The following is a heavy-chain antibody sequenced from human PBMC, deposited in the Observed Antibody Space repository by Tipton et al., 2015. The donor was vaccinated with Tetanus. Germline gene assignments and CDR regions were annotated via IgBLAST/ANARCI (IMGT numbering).Heavy chain of an antibody. CDR3: ARDVRAEMGFDY. D-gene: IGHD1-26*01. V-gene: IGHV1-18*01. CDR2: VSAYNGRT. CDR1: GYTFTSYG. Sequence: QLVQSGDEVKRPGASVKVSCKASGYTFTSYGINWVRQAPGRGLEWMGWVSAYNGRTNYAQKVRDRVTMTTDTSTSTAYMELRSLRSDDTALYYCARDVRAEMGFDYWGRGTRVTVSS. J-gene: IGHJ4*02.